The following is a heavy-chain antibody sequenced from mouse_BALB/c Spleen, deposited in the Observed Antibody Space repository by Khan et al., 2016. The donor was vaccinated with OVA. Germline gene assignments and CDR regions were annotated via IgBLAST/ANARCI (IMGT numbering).Heavy chain of an antibody. CDR2: ISSDGDYT. Sequence: EVELVESGGDLVKPGGSLKLSCAASGFTFSSYSMSWVRQTPDKRLEWVATISSDGDYTYYPDIVKGRFTISRDNAKNTLYLQMSSLQSEDTAMYYCASHLTGSFAYWGQGTLVTVSA. CDR1: GFTFSSYS. J-gene: IGHJ3*01. CDR3: ASHLTGSFAY. V-gene: IGHV5-6*01. D-gene: IGHD4-1*01.